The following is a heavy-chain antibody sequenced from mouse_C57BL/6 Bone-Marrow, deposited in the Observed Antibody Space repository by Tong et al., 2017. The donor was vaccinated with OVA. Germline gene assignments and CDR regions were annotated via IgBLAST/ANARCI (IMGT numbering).Heavy chain of an antibody. Sequence: EVQLQESGGGLVQPGGSRKLSCAASGFTFSDYYMYWVRQTPEKRLEWVATISDGGSYTYYPDSVKGRFTISRDNAKNNLYLQMSSLRSEDTALYYCARPGVTDYWGQGTTLTVSS. CDR2: ISDGGSYT. CDR3: ARPGVTDY. CDR1: GFTFSDYY. D-gene: IGHD2-2*01. V-gene: IGHV5-4*02. J-gene: IGHJ2*01.